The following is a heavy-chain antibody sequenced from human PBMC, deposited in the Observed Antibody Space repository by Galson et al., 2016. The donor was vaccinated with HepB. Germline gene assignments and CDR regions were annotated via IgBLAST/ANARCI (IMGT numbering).Heavy chain of an antibody. D-gene: IGHD3-9*01. CDR2: ISSNGTYT. J-gene: IGHJ4*02. CDR3: AREPVRLDDLLTGPPKNPDY. Sequence: SLRLSCAASGFSFSDYYMIWIRQAPGKGLEWISYISSNGTYTNYADSMKGRLTCSRDDAKTSLYRERDSLRAEDTALYYCAREPVRLDDLLTGPPKNPDYWGQGTLVTVSS. V-gene: IGHV3-11*06. CDR1: GFSFSDYY.